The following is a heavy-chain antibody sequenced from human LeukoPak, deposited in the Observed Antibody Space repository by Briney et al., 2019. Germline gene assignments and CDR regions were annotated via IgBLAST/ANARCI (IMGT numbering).Heavy chain of an antibody. CDR1: GYTFTDYY. D-gene: IGHD2-21*02. J-gene: IGHJ5*02. V-gene: IGHV1-46*01. CDR3: ARGKHIVVVTAPNWFDP. Sequence: APVKVSCKASGYTFTDYYMHWVRQAPGQGLEWMGIINPSGGSTSYAQKFQGRVTMTRDTSTSTVYMELSSLRSEDTAVYYCARGKHIVVVTAPNWFDPWGQGTLVTVSS. CDR2: INPSGGST.